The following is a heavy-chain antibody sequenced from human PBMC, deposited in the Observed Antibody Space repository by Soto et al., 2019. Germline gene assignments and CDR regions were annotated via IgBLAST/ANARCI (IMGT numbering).Heavy chain of an antibody. Sequence: ASVKVSCKASGGTFSSYAISWVRQAPGQGLEWMGGIIPIFGTANYAQKFQGRVTITADESTSTAYMELSSLRSEDTAVYYCARDRGERWLQFGLSAFDIWGQGTMVTVSS. J-gene: IGHJ3*02. CDR1: GGTFSSYA. V-gene: IGHV1-69*13. CDR2: IIPIFGTA. CDR3: ARDRGERWLQFGLSAFDI. D-gene: IGHD5-12*01.